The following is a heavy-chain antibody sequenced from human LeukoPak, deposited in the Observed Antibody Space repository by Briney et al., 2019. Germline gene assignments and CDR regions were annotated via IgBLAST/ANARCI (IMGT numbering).Heavy chain of an antibody. J-gene: IGHJ4*02. CDR3: AKDTFRSGWYYFDY. CDR2: ISGSGDST. CDR1: GFTFSSYA. Sequence: GGSLRLTCAASGFTFSSYAMSWVRQAPGEGLEWVSAISGSGDSTYYADSVKGRFTISRDNSKNTLYLQMNSLRAEDTAIYYCAKDTFRSGWYYFDYWGQGTLVTVSS. D-gene: IGHD6-19*01. V-gene: IGHV3-23*01.